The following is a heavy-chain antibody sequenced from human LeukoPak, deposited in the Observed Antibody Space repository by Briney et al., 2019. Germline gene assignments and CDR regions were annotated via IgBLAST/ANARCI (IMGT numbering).Heavy chain of an antibody. Sequence: SETLSLTCAVYGGSFSGYYWSWIRQPPGKGLEWIGEINHSGSTNYNPSLKSRVTISVDTSKNQFSLKLSSVTAADTAVYYCARGRSSSWYPTKFDYWGQGTLVTVSS. V-gene: IGHV4-34*01. J-gene: IGHJ4*02. D-gene: IGHD6-13*01. CDR3: ARGRSSSWYPTKFDY. CDR2: INHSGST. CDR1: GGSFSGYY.